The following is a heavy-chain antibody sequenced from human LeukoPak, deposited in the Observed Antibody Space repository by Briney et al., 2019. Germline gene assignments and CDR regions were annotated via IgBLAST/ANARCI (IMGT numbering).Heavy chain of an antibody. CDR3: AKPVGTMVRGVKAYYFDY. D-gene: IGHD3-10*01. V-gene: IGHV3-30*18. CDR2: ISYDGSNK. J-gene: IGHJ4*02. Sequence: GGSLRLSCAASGFTFSSYGMHWVRQAPGKGLEWVAVISYDGSNKYYADSVKGRFTISRDNSKNTLYLQMNSLRAEDTAVYYCAKPVGTMVRGVKAYYFDYWGQGTLVTVSS. CDR1: GFTFSSYG.